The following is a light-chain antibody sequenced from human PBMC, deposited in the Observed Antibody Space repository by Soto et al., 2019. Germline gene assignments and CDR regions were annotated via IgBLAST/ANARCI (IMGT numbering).Light chain of an antibody. CDR2: EVG. Sequence: QSALTQPASVSGSPGQTITISCTGTSSDVGDYNYVSWYQQHPGKAPKLMIYEVGNRPSGVSSRFSGSKSGNTASLTISGLQAEEEADYYRKSFKSRSTFVFGTGTKVTV. CDR1: SSDVGDYNY. V-gene: IGLV2-14*01. J-gene: IGLJ1*01. CDR3: KSFKSRSTFV.